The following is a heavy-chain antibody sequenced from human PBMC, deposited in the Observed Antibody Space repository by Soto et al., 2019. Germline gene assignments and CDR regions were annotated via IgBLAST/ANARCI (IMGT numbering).Heavy chain of an antibody. J-gene: IGHJ4*02. CDR1: GVTFSKAW. CDR3: TTEHESSSYPPDY. V-gene: IGHV3-15*01. Sequence: GSVRLWCAGSGVTFSKAWMMWVRQAPGKGLEWVGRIKSKTDGGTTDYAAPVKGRFTISRDDSKNTLYLQMNSLKTEDTAVYYCTTEHESSSYPPDYWGQGTMVTVSS. CDR2: IKSKTDGGTT. D-gene: IGHD6-6*01.